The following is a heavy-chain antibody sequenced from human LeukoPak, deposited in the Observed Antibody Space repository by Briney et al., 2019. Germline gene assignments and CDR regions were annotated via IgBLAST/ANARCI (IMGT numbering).Heavy chain of an antibody. Sequence: PSETLSLTCTVSGGSISSSSYYWGWIRQPPGKGLEWIGSIYYSGSTYYNPSLKSRVTISVGTSKTQFSLKLSSVTAADTAVYYCATQPEYYYDSSGYNDYWGQGTLVTVSS. V-gene: IGHV4-39*01. CDR1: GGSISSSSYY. D-gene: IGHD3-22*01. J-gene: IGHJ4*02. CDR3: ATQPEYYYDSSGYNDY. CDR2: IYYSGST.